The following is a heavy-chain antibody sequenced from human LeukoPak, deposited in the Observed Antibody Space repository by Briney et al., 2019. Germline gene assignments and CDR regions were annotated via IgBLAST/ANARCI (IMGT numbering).Heavy chain of an antibody. J-gene: IGHJ5*02. CDR1: GGSISSYY. Sequence: SETLSLTCTVSGGSISSYYWSWIRQPPGKGLEWIGYTYYSGSTNYNPSLKSRVTISVDTSKNQFSLKLSSVTAADTAVYYCARHPRANRFDPWGQGTLVTVSS. V-gene: IGHV4-59*01. D-gene: IGHD2/OR15-2a*01. CDR3: ARHPRANRFDP. CDR2: TYYSGST.